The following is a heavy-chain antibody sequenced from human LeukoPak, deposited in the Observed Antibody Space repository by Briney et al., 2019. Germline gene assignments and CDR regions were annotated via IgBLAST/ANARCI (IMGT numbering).Heavy chain of an antibody. CDR1: GFTFSDYY. D-gene: IGHD5-18*01. CDR3: ARVEQLWSLLDY. CDR2: IISSSSYT. Sequence: GGSLSLSCAASGFTFSDYYMSWIRQAPGKGLEWVSYIISSSSYTNYADSVKGRFTISRDNAKNSLYLQMISLRAEDTAVYYCARVEQLWSLLDYWGQGTLVTVSS. J-gene: IGHJ4*02. V-gene: IGHV3-11*06.